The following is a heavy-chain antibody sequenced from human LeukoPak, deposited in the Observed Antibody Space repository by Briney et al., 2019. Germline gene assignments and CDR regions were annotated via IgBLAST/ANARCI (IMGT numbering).Heavy chain of an antibody. CDR3: ASRPLYYYDSSGYYLWGY. J-gene: IGHJ4*02. V-gene: IGHV4-59*12. Sequence: SETLSLTCTVSGGSISSYYWSWIRQPPGKGLEWIGYIYYSGSTNYNPSLKSRVTISVDTSKNQFSLKLSSVTAADTAVYYCASRPLYYYDSSGYYLWGYWGQGTLVTVSS. CDR1: GGSISSYY. CDR2: IYYSGST. D-gene: IGHD3-22*01.